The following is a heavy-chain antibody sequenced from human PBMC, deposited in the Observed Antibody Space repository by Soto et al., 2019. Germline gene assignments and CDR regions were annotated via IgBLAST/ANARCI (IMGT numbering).Heavy chain of an antibody. Sequence: QVQLVQSGAEVKKPGASVKVSCKASGYTFISYDINWVRQATGQGLEWMGWMSRNTGDTGYAQKFQGRVTMTRNTSRNTASLELSSMLYYDTAVSSCARGSGDSFDYWGQGKLVHVS. J-gene: IGHJ4*02. CDR2: MSRNTGDT. V-gene: IGHV1-8*01. CDR1: GYTFISYD. CDR3: ARGSGDSFDY. D-gene: IGHD4-4*01.